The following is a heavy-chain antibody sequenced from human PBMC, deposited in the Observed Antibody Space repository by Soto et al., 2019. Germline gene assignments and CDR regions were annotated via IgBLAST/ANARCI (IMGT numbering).Heavy chain of an antibody. J-gene: IGHJ4*02. CDR1: GGSISSGDYY. CDR2: IYDSGGT. D-gene: IGHD7-27*01. CDR3: ARGPSGDKVDY. V-gene: IGHV4-30-4*01. Sequence: QVQLQESGPGLVKPSQTLSLTCTVSGGSISSGDYYWSWIRQPPGKGLEWIGHIYDSGGTYNNPSLKSQVTISVDTSKNQFSLKLSSVTAADTAVYYCARGPSGDKVDYWGQGTLVTVSS.